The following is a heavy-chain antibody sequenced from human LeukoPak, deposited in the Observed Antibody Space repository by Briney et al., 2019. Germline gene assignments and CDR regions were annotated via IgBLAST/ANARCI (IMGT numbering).Heavy chain of an antibody. J-gene: IGHJ5*02. CDR2: IYSSGIT. V-gene: IGHV4-61*02. CDR3: ARGITGRGRFDP. D-gene: IGHD3-10*01. CDR1: GGSITSGNFY. Sequence: SETLSLTCTVSGGSITSGNFYWAWIRQSAGKGLEWIGRIYSSGITNYNPSLKSRLTMSIDTSKSQFFLNLSSLTAADTAVYYCARGITGRGRFDPWGQGTLVTVSS.